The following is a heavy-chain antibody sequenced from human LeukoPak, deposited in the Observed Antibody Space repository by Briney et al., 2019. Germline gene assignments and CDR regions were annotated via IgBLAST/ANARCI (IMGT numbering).Heavy chain of an antibody. CDR1: GGSISSYY. J-gene: IGHJ4*02. V-gene: IGHV4-4*07. D-gene: IGHD3-3*01. Sequence: SETLSLTCTVSGGSISSYYWSWIRQTAGKGLEWIGRIYTSGSTNYNPSPKSRVTMSVDTSKNQFSLKLSSVTAADTAVYYCARDNYDFSSGTYTGRDYWGQGTLVTVSS. CDR2: IYTSGST. CDR3: ARDNYDFSSGTYTGRDY.